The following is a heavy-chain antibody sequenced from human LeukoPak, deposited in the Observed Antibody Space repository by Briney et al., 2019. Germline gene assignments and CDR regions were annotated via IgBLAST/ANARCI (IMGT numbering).Heavy chain of an antibody. CDR3: ARQAWNYFDY. CDR2: IYHSGST. J-gene: IGHJ4*02. D-gene: IGHD1-1*01. Sequence: SETLSLTCAVSGGSTSSGGYSWSWIRQPPGKGLEWIGYIYHSGSTYYNPSLKSRVTISVDTSKSQFSLKLSSVTAADTAVYYCARQAWNYFDYWGQGTLVTVSS. V-gene: IGHV4-30-2*03. CDR1: GGSTSSGGYS.